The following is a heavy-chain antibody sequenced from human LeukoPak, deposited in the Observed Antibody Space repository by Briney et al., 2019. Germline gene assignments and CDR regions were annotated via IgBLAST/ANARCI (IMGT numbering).Heavy chain of an antibody. V-gene: IGHV4-34*01. D-gene: IGHD3-9*01. J-gene: IGHJ5*02. Sequence: SETLSLTCAVYGGSFSGYYWSWIRQPPGKGLEWIGEINHSGSTNYNPSLESRVTISVDTSKNQFSLKLSSVTAADTAVYYCATNYDILTGYNWFDPWGQGTLVTVSS. CDR3: ATNYDILTGYNWFDP. CDR2: INHSGST. CDR1: GGSFSGYY.